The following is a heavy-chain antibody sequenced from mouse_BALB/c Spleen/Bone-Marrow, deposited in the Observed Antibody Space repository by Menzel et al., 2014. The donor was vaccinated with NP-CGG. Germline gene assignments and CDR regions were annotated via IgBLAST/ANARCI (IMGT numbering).Heavy chain of an antibody. CDR3: ARRNYGYDY. D-gene: IGHD2-2*01. J-gene: IGHJ2*01. CDR2: IYPGDGDT. CDR1: GYTFTSYW. V-gene: IGHV1-87*01. Sequence: SGAELARPGASVKLSCKASGYTFTSYWMQWVKQRPGQGLEWIGAIYPGDGDTRYTQKFKGKATLTADKSSSTAYMQLSSLASEDSAVYYCARRNYGYDYWGQGTTLTVSS.